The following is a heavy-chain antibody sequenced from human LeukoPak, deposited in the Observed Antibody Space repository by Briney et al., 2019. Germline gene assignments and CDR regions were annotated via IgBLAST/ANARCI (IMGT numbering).Heavy chain of an antibody. Sequence: ASVKVSCKASGYAFTSYYMHWVRQAPGQGLEWIGIINPSGGSTSYAQKFQGRVTMTRDTSTSTVYMELSSLRSEDTAVYYCARGADDILTGYYPYFDYWGQGTLVTVSS. D-gene: IGHD3-9*01. CDR1: GYAFTSYY. CDR2: INPSGGST. CDR3: ARGADDILTGYYPYFDY. J-gene: IGHJ4*02. V-gene: IGHV1-46*01.